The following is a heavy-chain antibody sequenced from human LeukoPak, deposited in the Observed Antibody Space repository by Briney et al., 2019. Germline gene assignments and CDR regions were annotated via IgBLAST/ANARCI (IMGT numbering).Heavy chain of an antibody. D-gene: IGHD3-22*01. CDR2: IIPMFGTA. CDR3: ARGNFDSSGWYFDY. Sequence: SVTVSCKASGGTFSNYAITWVRQAPGQGLEWMGRIIPMFGTANYAQKFQGRDTVTTDVSTSTAYIELSSLRSEDTAVYYCARGNFDSSGWYFDYWGQGTLVTVSS. V-gene: IGHV1-69*05. CDR1: GGTFSNYA. J-gene: IGHJ4*02.